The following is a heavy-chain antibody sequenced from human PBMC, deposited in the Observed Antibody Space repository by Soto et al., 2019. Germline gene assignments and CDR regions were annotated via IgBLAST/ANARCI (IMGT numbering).Heavy chain of an antibody. J-gene: IGHJ4*02. D-gene: IGHD7-27*01. CDR3: ARGDVATTNGGRSFGYYFDY. V-gene: IGHV4-59*01. CDR2: IYYSGST. CDR1: GGSISSYY. Sequence: SETLSLTCTVSGGSISSYYWSWIRQPPGKGLEWIGYIYYSGSTNYNPSLKSRVTISVDTSKNQFSLKLSSVTAADTAVYYCARGDVATTNGGRSFGYYFDYWGRGTLVTVSS.